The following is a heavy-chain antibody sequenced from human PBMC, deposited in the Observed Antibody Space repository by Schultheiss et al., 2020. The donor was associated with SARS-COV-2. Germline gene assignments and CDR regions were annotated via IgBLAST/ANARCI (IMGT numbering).Heavy chain of an antibody. CDR1: GGSFSGYY. Sequence: SETLSLTCAVYGGSFSGYYWGWIRQPPGKGLEWIGYIYYSGSTNYNPSLKSRVTISVDTSKNQFSLKLSSVTAADTAVYYCARRWDIVVVPAARRYYYYMDVWGQGTTVTVSS. J-gene: IGHJ6*03. V-gene: IGHV4-34*11. CDR3: ARRWDIVVVPAARRYYYYMDV. CDR2: IYYSGST. D-gene: IGHD2-2*01.